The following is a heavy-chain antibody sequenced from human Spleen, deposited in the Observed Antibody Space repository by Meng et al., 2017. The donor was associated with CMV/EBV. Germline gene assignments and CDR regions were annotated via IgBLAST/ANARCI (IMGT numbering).Heavy chain of an antibody. V-gene: IGHV4-34*01. CDR1: DGSFNGYY. D-gene: IGHD2-2*01. CDR3: AKGGWAVVVPAAIAFDY. J-gene: IGHJ4*02. Sequence: SETLSLTCAVFDGSFNGYYWSWIRQSPGRGLEWIGEINHRGSTKYNPSLRSRVTISIDTSKNHFSLQMNSVTAADTAVYYCAKGGWAVVVPAAIAFDYWGQGTLVTVSS. CDR2: INHRGST.